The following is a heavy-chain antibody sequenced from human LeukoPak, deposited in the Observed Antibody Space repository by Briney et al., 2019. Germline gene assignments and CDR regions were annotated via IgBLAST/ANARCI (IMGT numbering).Heavy chain of an antibody. Sequence: GASVTVSCKASGYTFTGYYMHWVRQAPGQGLEWMGWINPNSGGTNYAQKFQGRVTITRNTSISTAYMELSSLRSEDTAVYYCARANRAERLRLLYYYYYIDVWGKGTTVTVSS. V-gene: IGHV1-2*02. J-gene: IGHJ6*03. CDR2: INPNSGGT. CDR3: ARANRAERLRLLYYYYYIDV. CDR1: GYTFTGYY. D-gene: IGHD4-17*01.